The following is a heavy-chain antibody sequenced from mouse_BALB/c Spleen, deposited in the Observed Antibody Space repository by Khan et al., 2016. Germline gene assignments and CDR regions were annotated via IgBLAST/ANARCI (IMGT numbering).Heavy chain of an antibody. J-gene: IGHJ2*01. D-gene: IGHD1-1*01. V-gene: IGHV14-3*02. CDR3: ASLLLRFHY. Sequence: VQLKQSGAELVKPGASVKLSCTTSGFNIKDTYMHWVKQRPEQGLEWIGRIDPANGNTKYDPKFQGKATITADTSSNTAYLQLSSLTSEDTAVYYCASLLLRFHYWGQGTTLTVSS. CDR2: IDPANGNT. CDR1: GFNIKDTY.